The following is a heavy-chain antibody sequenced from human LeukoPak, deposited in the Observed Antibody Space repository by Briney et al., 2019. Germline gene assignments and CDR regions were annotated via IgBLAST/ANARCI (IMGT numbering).Heavy chain of an antibody. D-gene: IGHD5-18*01. CDR1: GFTFSSNW. J-gene: IGHJ5*02. V-gene: IGHV3-7*04. Sequence: GGSLRLSCAASGFTFSSNWMSWVRQAPGKGLEWVANVKQDGSETYYVDSVKGQFTISRDNAKNSLFLQMNSLRVEDTAVYYCARAYSYAFEPWGQGTLVTVSS. CDR3: ARAYSYAFEP. CDR2: VKQDGSET.